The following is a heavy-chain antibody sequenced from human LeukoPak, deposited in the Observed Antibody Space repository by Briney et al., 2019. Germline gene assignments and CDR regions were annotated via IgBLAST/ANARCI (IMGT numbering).Heavy chain of an antibody. CDR1: GYTLTELS. J-gene: IGHJ4*02. V-gene: IGHV1-24*01. CDR3: ATSRRYYYDSSGYPDY. CDR2: FDPEDGET. D-gene: IGHD3-22*01. Sequence: GASVTVSCKVSGYTLTELSMHWVRQAPGKGLEWMGGFDPEDGETIYAQKFQGRVTMTEDTSTDTAYMELSSLRSEDTAVYYCATSRRYYYDSSGYPDYWGQGTLVTVSS.